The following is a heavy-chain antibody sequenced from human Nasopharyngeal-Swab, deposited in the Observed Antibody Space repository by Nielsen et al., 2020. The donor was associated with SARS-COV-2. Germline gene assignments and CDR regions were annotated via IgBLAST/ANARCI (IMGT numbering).Heavy chain of an antibody. CDR3: ARERGSSGLDGFDI. Sequence: GESLKISCAASGFTFSAYRMNWVRQAPGKGLEWVSSINSLSTYIHYVDLVKGRFTISRDNAKSSLYLQMNSLRAEDTAVYYCARERGSSGLDGFDIWGQGTMVTVSS. J-gene: IGHJ3*02. D-gene: IGHD6-19*01. V-gene: IGHV3-21*01. CDR2: INSLSTYI. CDR1: GFTFSAYR.